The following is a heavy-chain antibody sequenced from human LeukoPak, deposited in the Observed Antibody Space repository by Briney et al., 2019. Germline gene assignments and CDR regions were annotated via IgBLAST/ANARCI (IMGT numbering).Heavy chain of an antibody. CDR2: IFHSGST. CDR1: GGSIKSHF. J-gene: IGHJ4*02. D-gene: IGHD2-21*02. Sequence: SETLSLTCTVSGGSIKSHFWSWVRQPPGKRLEWIGYIFHSGSTNYNPSLKSRVTISVDTSKNQFSLKVNSVTAADTALYYCARDSDPYCGGDCRPFDYWGQGTLVTVSS. V-gene: IGHV4-59*11. CDR3: ARDSDPYCGGDCRPFDY.